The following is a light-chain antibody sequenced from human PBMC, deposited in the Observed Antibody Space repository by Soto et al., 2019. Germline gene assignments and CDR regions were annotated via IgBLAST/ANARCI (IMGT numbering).Light chain of an antibody. Sequence: QSALTQPASVSGSPGQSITISCTGTSSDVGGYNYVSWYQQHPGKAPKLMIYEVSNRPSGISNRFSGSKPGNTASLTISGFQAEDEADYYCSSYTSSSTHVVFGGGTKLTVL. J-gene: IGLJ2*01. V-gene: IGLV2-14*01. CDR2: EVS. CDR1: SSDVGGYNY. CDR3: SSYTSSSTHVV.